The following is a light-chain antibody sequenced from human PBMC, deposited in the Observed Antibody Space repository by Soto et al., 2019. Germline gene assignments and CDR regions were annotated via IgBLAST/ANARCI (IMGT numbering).Light chain of an antibody. CDR3: QQFSSYPLP. J-gene: IGKJ4*01. CDR2: YAS. V-gene: IGKV3-20*01. Sequence: MTQSPATLSVYPGERATLSCRASQSVNNNLACYQQKPGQAPGLLIYYASSRATGIPDRFSGGGSGTDFTLTISRLEPEDFAVYYCQQFSSYPLPFGGGTKVAIK. CDR1: QSVNNN.